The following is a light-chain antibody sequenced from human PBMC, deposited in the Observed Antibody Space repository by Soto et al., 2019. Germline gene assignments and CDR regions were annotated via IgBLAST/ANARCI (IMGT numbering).Light chain of an antibody. J-gene: IGKJ1*01. CDR1: QSVSSSY. V-gene: IGKV3-20*01. CDR3: QQYGSSPTWT. Sequence: EIVLTQSPGTLYLSPGERATLSCRASQSVSSSYLAWYQQKPGQAPRLLIYGASSRATGIPDRFSGSGSGTDFTLTISRLEPKDVAVYYCQQYGSSPTWTFGQGTKVEIK. CDR2: GAS.